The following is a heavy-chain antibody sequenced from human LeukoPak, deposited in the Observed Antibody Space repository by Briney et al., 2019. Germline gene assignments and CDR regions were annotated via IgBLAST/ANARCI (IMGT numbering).Heavy chain of an antibody. CDR3: ASGAVLEYYYPRFYFDC. CDR1: GGSISSDSHY. Sequence: PSETLSLTCTVSGGSISSDSHYWGWIRQPPGKGLEWVGSIYYSGSTYYNPSLKSRVTISVDTSKNQFSLKLSSVTAADTAVYYCASGAVLEYYYPRFYFDCWGQGTLVTVSS. D-gene: IGHD3-10*01. V-gene: IGHV4-39*01. CDR2: IYYSGST. J-gene: IGHJ4*02.